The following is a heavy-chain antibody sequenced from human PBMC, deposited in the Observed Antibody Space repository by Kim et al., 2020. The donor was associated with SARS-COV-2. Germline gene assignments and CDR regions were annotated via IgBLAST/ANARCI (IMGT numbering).Heavy chain of an antibody. Sequence: GGSPRLSCATSGFTFDDYAMHWVRQAPGKGLEWVSLISGDGGSTYYADSVKGRFTISRDNSKNSLYLQMNSLRTEDTALYYCAKDFPWKNYYYGMDVWGQGTTVTVSS. D-gene: IGHD1-1*01. CDR2: ISGDGGST. J-gene: IGHJ6*02. CDR3: AKDFPWKNYYYGMDV. CDR1: GFTFDDYA. V-gene: IGHV3-43*02.